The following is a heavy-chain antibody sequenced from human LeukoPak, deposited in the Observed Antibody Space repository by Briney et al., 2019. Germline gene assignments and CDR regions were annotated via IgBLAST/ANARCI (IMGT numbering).Heavy chain of an antibody. CDR1: GGTFSSYA. V-gene: IGHV1-69*04. J-gene: IGHJ5*02. CDR3: ARAPMTTVTMGGWFDP. CDR2: IIPILGIA. D-gene: IGHD4-17*01. Sequence: SVKVSCKASGGTFSSYAISWVRQAPGQGLEWMGRIIPILGIANYAQKFQGRVTITADKSTSTAYMELSSLRSEDTAVYYCARAPMTTVTMGGWFDPWGQGTLVTVSS.